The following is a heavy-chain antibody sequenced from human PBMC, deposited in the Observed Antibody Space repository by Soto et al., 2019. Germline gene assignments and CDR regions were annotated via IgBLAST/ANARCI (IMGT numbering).Heavy chain of an antibody. V-gene: IGHV1-2*04. D-gene: IGHD3-9*01. CDR1: GYTFTGYY. CDR3: ARGQPGRYFDWFPSVDYYYGMDV. Sequence: QVQLVQSGAEVKKPGASVKVSCKASGYTFTGYYMHWVRQAPGQGLEWMGWINPNSGGTNYAQKFQGWGTMTMDTSISTAYMELSRLRSDDTAVYYCARGQPGRYFDWFPSVDYYYGMDVWGQGTTVTVSS. CDR2: INPNSGGT. J-gene: IGHJ6*02.